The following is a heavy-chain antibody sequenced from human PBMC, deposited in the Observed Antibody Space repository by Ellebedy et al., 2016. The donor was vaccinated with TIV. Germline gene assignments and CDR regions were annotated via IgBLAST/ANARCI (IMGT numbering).Heavy chain of an antibody. CDR1: GLTVSSNY. J-gene: IGHJ2*01. V-gene: IGHV3-53*01. Sequence: PGGSLRLSCAVSGLTVSSNYMGWVRQAPGKGLEWVSVIYSSGDTYYADSVKGRFTTSRDNAKNSLYLQMNSLRDEDTAVYYCAVLAISWYFDLWGRGTLVTVSS. CDR3: AVLAISWYFDL. CDR2: IYSSGDT.